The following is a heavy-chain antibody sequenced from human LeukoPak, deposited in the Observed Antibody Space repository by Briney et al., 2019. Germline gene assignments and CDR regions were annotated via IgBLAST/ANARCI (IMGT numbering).Heavy chain of an antibody. CDR3: ARLYGSGTLIDAFDI. CDR1: GFTFSDYG. V-gene: IGHV3-23*01. J-gene: IGHJ3*02. Sequence: GGSLRLSCVASGFTFSDYGMGWVRQAPGKGLEWVSAITNTDSSDGAATYYAGSVEGRFTISRDNSKDTLYLQMSGLRAEDTDLYYCARLYGSGTLIDAFDIWGPGTMVIVS. D-gene: IGHD3-10*01. CDR2: ITNTDSSDGAAT.